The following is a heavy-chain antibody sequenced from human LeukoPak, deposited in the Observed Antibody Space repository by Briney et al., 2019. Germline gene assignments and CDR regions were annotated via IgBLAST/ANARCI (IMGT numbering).Heavy chain of an antibody. Sequence: PSETLSLTCTVSGGSISSGSYYWSWIRQPAGKGLEWIGRIYTSGSTNYNPSLKSRVTISVDTSKNQFSLRLSSVTAADTAVYYCARGAGGYYYYYMDVWGKGTTVTVSS. CDR3: ARGAGGYYYYYMDV. V-gene: IGHV4-61*02. CDR2: IYTSGST. CDR1: GGSISSGSYY. D-gene: IGHD1-14*01. J-gene: IGHJ6*03.